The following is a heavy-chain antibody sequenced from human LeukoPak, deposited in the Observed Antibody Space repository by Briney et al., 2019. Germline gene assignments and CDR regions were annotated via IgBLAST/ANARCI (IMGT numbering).Heavy chain of an antibody. CDR1: GFTFSSYS. Sequence: GGSLRLSCAASGFTFSSYSMNWVRQAPGKGLEWVSYISSSSSTIYYADSVKGRFTISRDNAKNSLYLQMNSLRAEDTAVYYCARVFVVNEYYFDYWGQGTLVTVSS. CDR3: ARVFVVNEYYFDY. J-gene: IGHJ4*02. D-gene: IGHD2-21*01. CDR2: ISSSSSTI. V-gene: IGHV3-48*01.